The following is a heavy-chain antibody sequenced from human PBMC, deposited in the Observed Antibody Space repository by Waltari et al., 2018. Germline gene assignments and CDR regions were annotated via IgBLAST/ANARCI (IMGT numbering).Heavy chain of an antibody. J-gene: IGHJ4*02. CDR2: ISSSSSYI. Sequence: AASGFTFSSYSMNWVRQAPGKGLEWVSSISSSSSYIYYANSVKGRFTISRDNAKNSLYLQMNSLRAEDTAVYYCAIRAYCSSTSCLFDYWGQGTLVTVSS. D-gene: IGHD2-2*01. V-gene: IGHV3-21*01. CDR1: GFTFSSYS. CDR3: AIRAYCSSTSCLFDY.